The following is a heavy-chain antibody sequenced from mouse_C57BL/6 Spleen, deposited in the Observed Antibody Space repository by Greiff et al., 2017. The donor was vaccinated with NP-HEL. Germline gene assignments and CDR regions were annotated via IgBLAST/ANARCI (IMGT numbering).Heavy chain of an antibody. V-gene: IGHV1-55*01. CDR1: GYTFTSYW. CDR3: ARVPYYGSSWGYFDV. Sequence: VQLQQPGAELVKPGASVKMSCKASGYTFTSYWITWVKQRPGQGLEWIGDIYPGSGSTNYNEKFKSKATLTVDTSSSTAYMQLSSLTSEDSAVDYCARVPYYGSSWGYFDVWGTGTTVTVSS. D-gene: IGHD1-1*01. J-gene: IGHJ1*03. CDR2: IYPGSGST.